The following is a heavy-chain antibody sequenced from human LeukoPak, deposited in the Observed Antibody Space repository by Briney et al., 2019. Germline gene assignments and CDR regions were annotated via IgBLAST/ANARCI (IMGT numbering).Heavy chain of an antibody. CDR1: GFTFSSYS. CDR2: ISSSSSYI. D-gene: IGHD4/OR15-4a*01. Sequence: GGSLRLSCAASGFTFSSYSMNWVRQAPGKGLEWVSSISSSSSYIYYADSVKGRFTMSRDHSKNSLYLQMNSLRAEDTAVYYCARRAGAYSHPYDYWGQGTLVTVSS. CDR3: ARRAGAYSHPYDY. J-gene: IGHJ4*02. V-gene: IGHV3-21*04.